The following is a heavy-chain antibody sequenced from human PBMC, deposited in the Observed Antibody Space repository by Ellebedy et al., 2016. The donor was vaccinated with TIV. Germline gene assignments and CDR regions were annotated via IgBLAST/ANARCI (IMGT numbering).Heavy chain of an antibody. V-gene: IGHV3-11*06. J-gene: IGHJ4*02. D-gene: IGHD1-7*01. CDR2: ISSSSSDT. CDR3: ARTNWKYDY. Sequence: PGGSLRLSCAASGFTFSDYYMSWIRQAPGKGLEWVSDISSSSSDTKYADSVKGRFTISRDNAKKSVYLQMNSLRAEDTAVYYCARTNWKYDYWGQGTPVTVSS. CDR1: GFTFSDYY.